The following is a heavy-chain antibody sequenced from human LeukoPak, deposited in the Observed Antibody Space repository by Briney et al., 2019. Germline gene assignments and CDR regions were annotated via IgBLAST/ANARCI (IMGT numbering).Heavy chain of an antibody. CDR3: AKGIVVVPAAIPYFDY. J-gene: IGHJ4*02. V-gene: IGHV3-23*01. CDR1: GFTFSSYA. D-gene: IGHD2-2*01. CDR2: ISGSGGST. Sequence: GGSLRLSCAASGFTFSSYAMSWVRQAPGKGLEWGSAISGSGGSTYYADSVKGRFTISRDNSKNTLYLQMNSLRAEDTAVYYCAKGIVVVPAAIPYFDYWGQGTLVTVSS.